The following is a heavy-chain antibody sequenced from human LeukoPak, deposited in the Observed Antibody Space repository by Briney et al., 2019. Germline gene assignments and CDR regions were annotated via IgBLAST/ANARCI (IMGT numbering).Heavy chain of an antibody. CDR3: ARVAGPEVGAIEYFQH. J-gene: IGHJ1*01. D-gene: IGHD1-26*01. V-gene: IGHV1-46*01. Sequence: ASVTVSCKASGYTFTSYYMHWVRQAPGQGLEWMGIIIPSGGSTSYAQKFQGRVTMTRDTSTSTVYMELSSLRSEDTAVYYCARVAGPEVGAIEYFQHWGQGTLVTVSS. CDR1: GYTFTSYY. CDR2: IIPSGGST.